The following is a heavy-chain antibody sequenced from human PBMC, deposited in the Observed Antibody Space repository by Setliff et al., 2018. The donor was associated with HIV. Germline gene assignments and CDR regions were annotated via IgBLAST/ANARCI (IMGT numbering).Heavy chain of an antibody. Sequence: SETLSLTCAVSGGSISTGGYYWSWIRQNPGRGLEWLGYIYYSGTTYYNPSLKSRVTVSVDTSKNQFSPKLTSMTAADTAMYYCARDRVAGRNWGSHYFDSWGQGMLVTVSS. V-gene: IGHV4-31*11. D-gene: IGHD7-27*01. CDR2: IYYSGTT. CDR3: ARDRVAGRNWGSHYFDS. J-gene: IGHJ4*02. CDR1: GGSISTGGYY.